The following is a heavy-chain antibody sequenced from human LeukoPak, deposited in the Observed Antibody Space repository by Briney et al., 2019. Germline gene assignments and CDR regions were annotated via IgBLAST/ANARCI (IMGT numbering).Heavy chain of an antibody. CDR1: GFTFSSYE. Sequence: GGSLRLSCAASGFTFSSYEMNWVRQAPGKGLEWVSYISSSGSTIYYADSVKGRFTISRDNATNSLYLQMNSLRAEDTAVYYCVRTGRYSAGDYWGQGTLVTVP. CDR2: ISSSGSTI. V-gene: IGHV3-48*03. D-gene: IGHD2-15*01. CDR3: VRTGRYSAGDY. J-gene: IGHJ4*02.